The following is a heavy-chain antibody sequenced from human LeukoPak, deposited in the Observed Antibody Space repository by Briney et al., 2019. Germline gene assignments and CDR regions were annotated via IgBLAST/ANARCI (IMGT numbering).Heavy chain of an antibody. J-gene: IGHJ4*02. V-gene: IGHV1-2*02. D-gene: IGHD5-12*01. CDR3: AGDGYDSRRFFDY. Sequence: ASVKVSCKTSGYTFNAYYMHWVRQAPGQGLEWMGWINPNSGGSNYAQKFQGRVTMTSDTSINTAYMELSRLISDDTAVYYCAGDGYDSRRFFDYWGQGTLVTVSS. CDR2: INPNSGGS. CDR1: GYTFNAYY.